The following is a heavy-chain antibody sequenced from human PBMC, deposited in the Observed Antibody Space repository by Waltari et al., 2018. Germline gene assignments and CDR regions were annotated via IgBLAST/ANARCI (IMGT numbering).Heavy chain of an antibody. V-gene: IGHV4-61*02. J-gene: IGHJ6*03. Sequence: ESGPAMVKPSQTLSLTCTVSGGYISSGRYYWSWIRQPAVKGLEWIGRIYTKGSTNYNPALKSRVTISVDTSKNQFSLKLSSVTAADTAVYYCARDMTGCYYYMDVWDKGTTVTVSS. CDR3: ARDMTGCYYYMDV. CDR2: IYTKGST. D-gene: IGHD3-16*01. CDR1: GGYISSGRYY.